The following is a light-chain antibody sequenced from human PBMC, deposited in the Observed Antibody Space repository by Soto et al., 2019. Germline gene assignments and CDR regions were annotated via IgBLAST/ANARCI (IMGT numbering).Light chain of an antibody. CDR3: QQYNSYSLFT. Sequence: DIQMTQSASTLSASVGDRVTITCRASQSISSWLAWYQQKPGKAPKLLIYDASSLESGVPSRFSGSGSGTELTLTSSSLQPDAFATYYCQQYNSYSLFTFGPGTKVDIK. V-gene: IGKV1-5*01. CDR2: DAS. CDR1: QSISSW. J-gene: IGKJ3*01.